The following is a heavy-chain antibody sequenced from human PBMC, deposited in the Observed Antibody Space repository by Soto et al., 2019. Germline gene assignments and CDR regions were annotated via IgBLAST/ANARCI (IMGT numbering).Heavy chain of an antibody. V-gene: IGHV1-18*01. J-gene: IGHJ6*02. CDR1: GYTFTSYG. CDR2: ISAYNGNT. D-gene: IGHD6-6*01. CDR3: ASSYSSSAGADYYYYYGMDV. Sequence: GASVKVSCKASGYTFTSYGISWVRQAPGQGLEWMGWISAYNGNTNYAQKLQGRVTMTTDTSTGTAYMELRSLRSDDTAVYYCASSYSSSAGADYYYYYGMDVWGQGTTVTVSS.